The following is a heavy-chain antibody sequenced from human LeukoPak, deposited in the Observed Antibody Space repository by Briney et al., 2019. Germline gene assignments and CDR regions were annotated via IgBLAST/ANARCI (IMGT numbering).Heavy chain of an antibody. V-gene: IGHV3-9*01. J-gene: IGHJ6*02. CDR1: GFTFDDYA. CDR3: AKDIAGGGLAAATTNYYYYYGMDV. CDR2: ISWNSGSI. Sequence: PGGSLRLSCAASGFTFDDYAMHWVRQAPGKGLEWVSGISWNSGSIGYADSVKGRFTISRDNAKNSLYLQMNSLRAEDTALYYCAKDIAGGGLAAATTNYYYYYGMDVWGQGTTVTVSS. D-gene: IGHD6-13*01.